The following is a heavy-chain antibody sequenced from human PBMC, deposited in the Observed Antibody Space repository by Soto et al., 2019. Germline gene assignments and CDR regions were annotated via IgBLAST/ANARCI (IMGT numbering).Heavy chain of an antibody. CDR3: AGGHRDEYCSSTSCGDRSGMDV. V-gene: IGHV1-2*04. CDR2: INPNSGGT. D-gene: IGHD2-2*01. J-gene: IGHJ6*02. Sequence: ASVKVSCKASGYTFTGYYMHWVRQAPGQGLEWMGWINPNSGGTNYAQKFQGWVTMTRDTSISTAYMELSRLRSDDTAVYYCAGGHRDEYCSSTSCGDRSGMDVWGQGTTVTVSS. CDR1: GYTFTGYY.